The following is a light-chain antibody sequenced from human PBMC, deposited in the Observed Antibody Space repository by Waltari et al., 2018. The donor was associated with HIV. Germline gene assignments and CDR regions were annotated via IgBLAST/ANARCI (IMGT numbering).Light chain of an antibody. J-gene: IGLJ2*01. Sequence: QPVVTREPSLTVSPGGTVNLNCASSAGVVTRGHCPHWFQQRPGQAPKTVIFDGTNRYSWTPGRVSGSFLEDKAALTLAGAQSEDEADYYCLLSFDGDPLFGGGTKLTVL. CDR3: LLSFDGDPL. CDR1: AGVVTRGHC. V-gene: IGLV7-46*01. CDR2: DGT.